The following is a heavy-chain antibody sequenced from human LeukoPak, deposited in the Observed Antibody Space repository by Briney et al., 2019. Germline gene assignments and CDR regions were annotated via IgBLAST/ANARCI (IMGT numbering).Heavy chain of an antibody. Sequence: SQTLSLTRTVSGGSISSGGFYWSWIRQHPGKGLQWIGYIYYSGGTYYNPSLKSRVTISVDMSKTQFSLKLSSVTAADTAVYYCARLSYSSSWYSFDYWGQGTLVTVSS. D-gene: IGHD6-13*01. V-gene: IGHV4-31*03. CDR3: ARLSYSSSWYSFDY. CDR2: IYYSGGT. J-gene: IGHJ4*02. CDR1: GGSISSGGFY.